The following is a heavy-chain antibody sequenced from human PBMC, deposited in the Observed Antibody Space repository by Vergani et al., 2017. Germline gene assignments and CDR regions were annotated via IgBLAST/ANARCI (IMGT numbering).Heavy chain of an antibody. J-gene: IGHJ4*02. D-gene: IGHD5-18*01. CDR2: IWYDGSNK. CDR3: ARDSSDTAMVTLVDY. V-gene: IGHV3-33*01. Sequence: QVQLVESGGGVVQPGRSLRLSCAASGFTFSSYGMHWVRQAPGKGLEWVAVIWYDGSNKYYADSVKGRFTISRDNSKNTLYLQMNSLRAEDTAVYYCARDSSDTAMVTLVDYWGQGTLVTVSS. CDR1: GFTFSSYG.